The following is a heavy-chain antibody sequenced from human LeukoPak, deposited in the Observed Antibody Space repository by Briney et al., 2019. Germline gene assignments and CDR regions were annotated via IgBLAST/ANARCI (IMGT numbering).Heavy chain of an antibody. D-gene: IGHD6-13*01. V-gene: IGHV1-2*03. CDR3: ARGIGSSWYEGFYYFDY. J-gene: IGHJ4*02. Sequence: LEASVKVSCKVSGYTFTGYYMHWVRQAPGQGLEWMGWINPNSGGTNYAQKFQGRVTMTRDTSISTAYMELSRLRSDDTAVYYCARGIGSSWYEGFYYFDYWGQGTLVTVSS. CDR1: GYTFTGYY. CDR2: INPNSGGT.